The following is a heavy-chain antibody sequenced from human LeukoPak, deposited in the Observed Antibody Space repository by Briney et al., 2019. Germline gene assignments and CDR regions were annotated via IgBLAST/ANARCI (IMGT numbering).Heavy chain of an antibody. CDR3: ARRGYSLHCQHQYIDV. V-gene: IGHV3-30*01. CDR1: GFTFGSHA. D-gene: IGHD5-18*01. Sequence: GRSLRLSCAASGFTFGSHALHWVRQAPGKGLDWLAGISPDGRNEYYAESVKGRFTISRDNSKNTLYVEMTSLRGDDTAVYYCARRGYSLHCQHQYIDVWGNGTMVTVSS. CDR2: ISPDGRNE. J-gene: IGHJ6*04.